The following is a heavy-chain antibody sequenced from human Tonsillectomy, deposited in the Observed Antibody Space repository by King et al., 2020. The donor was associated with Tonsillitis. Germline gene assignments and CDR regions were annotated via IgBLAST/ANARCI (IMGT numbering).Heavy chain of an antibody. D-gene: IGHD6-13*01. Sequence: VQLVESGAEVKKPGASVKVSCKASGYTFTGYYMHWVRQAPGQGLEWMGWINPNSGGPNYAQKLQGRVTMTRDTSISTAYMELSRLRSDDTAVYYCARGGWRDSSSWYINYCGQGTLVTVSS. CDR3: ARGGWRDSSSWYINY. J-gene: IGHJ4*02. CDR2: INPNSGGP. V-gene: IGHV1-2*02. CDR1: GYTFTGYY.